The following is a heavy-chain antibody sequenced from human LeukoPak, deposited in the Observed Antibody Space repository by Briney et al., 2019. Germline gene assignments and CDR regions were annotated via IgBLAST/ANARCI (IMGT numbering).Heavy chain of an antibody. V-gene: IGHV3-23*01. J-gene: IGHJ5*02. CDR2: ISGSGGST. CDR3: ARDLYYGSGSPNWFDP. D-gene: IGHD3-10*01. Sequence: GGSLRLSCAASGFIFSTYAMSWVRRAPGRGPEWVSAISGSGGSTYYADSVKGRFTISRDNAKNSLYLQMNSLRAEDTAVYYCARDLYYGSGSPNWFDPWGQGTLVTVSS. CDR1: GFIFSTYA.